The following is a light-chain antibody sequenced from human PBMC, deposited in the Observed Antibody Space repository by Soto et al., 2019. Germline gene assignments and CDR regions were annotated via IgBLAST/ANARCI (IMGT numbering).Light chain of an antibody. CDR1: QSISNW. Sequence: DIQMTQSPSTLSASVGDRVTITCRASQSISNWLAWYQQRPGRAPKLLIYDASSLESGVPSTFSGSASGTDFTLTISSLQPEDFATYFCQQGYSRPRTFGQGTKVDIK. CDR3: QQGYSRPRT. V-gene: IGKV1-5*01. J-gene: IGKJ1*01. CDR2: DAS.